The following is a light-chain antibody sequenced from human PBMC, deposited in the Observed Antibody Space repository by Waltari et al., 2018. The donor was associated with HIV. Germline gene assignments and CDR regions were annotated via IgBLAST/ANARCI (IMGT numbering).Light chain of an antibody. CDR3: QQYYDTPLT. V-gene: IGKV4-1*01. J-gene: IGKJ3*01. CDR1: QSVFYTSNNKNY. Sequence: DIVMTQSPDSLAVSLGERATINCKSSQSVFYTSNNKNYLAWYQQKPGHPPKLLIYWASTRESGVPERFSGSGSGTDFTLTISSLQAEDVAVYYCQQYYDTPLTFGPGTKVDIK. CDR2: WAS.